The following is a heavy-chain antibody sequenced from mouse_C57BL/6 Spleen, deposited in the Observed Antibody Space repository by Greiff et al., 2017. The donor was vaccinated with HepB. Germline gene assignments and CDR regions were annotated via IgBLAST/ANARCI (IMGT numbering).Heavy chain of an antibody. V-gene: IGHV14-2*01. CDR2: IDPEDGET. D-gene: IGHD1-1*01. CDR1: GFNIQDYY. Sequence: VQLKESGAELVKPGASVKLSCTASGFNIQDYYMHWVKQRPEQGLEWIGRIDPEDGETNYAPKFQGKATLTADTSSNTAYLQLSSLTSEDTAVYDGARELLLRDYYAMDYWGQGTSVTVSS. CDR3: ARELLLRDYYAMDY. J-gene: IGHJ4*01.